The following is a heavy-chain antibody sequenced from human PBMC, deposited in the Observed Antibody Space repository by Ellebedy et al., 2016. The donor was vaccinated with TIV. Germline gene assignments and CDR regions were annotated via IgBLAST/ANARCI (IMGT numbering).Heavy chain of an antibody. CDR1: GFTFDDYA. CDR2: ISWNSGSI. V-gene: IGHV3-9*01. D-gene: IGHD6-6*01. CDR3: AKAMAARPFFDY. J-gene: IGHJ4*02. Sequence: SLKISCAASGFTFDDYAMHWVRQAPGKGLEWVSGISWNSGSIGYADSVKGRFTISRDNAKNSLYLQMNSLRAEDTALYYCAKAMAARPFFDYWGQGTLVTVSS.